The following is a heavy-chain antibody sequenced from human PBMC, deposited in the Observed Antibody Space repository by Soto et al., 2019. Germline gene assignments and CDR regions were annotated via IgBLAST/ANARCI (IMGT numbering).Heavy chain of an antibody. J-gene: IGHJ5*02. D-gene: IGHD3-3*01. V-gene: IGHV1-2*02. CDR3: ARDRITIFGVVIQEDWFDP. CDR1: GYTFTGYY. Sequence: ASVKVSCKASGYTFTGYYMHWVRQAPGQGLEWMGWINPNSGGTNYAQKFQGRVTMTRDTSISTAYMELSRLRSDDTAVYYRARDRITIFGVVIQEDWFDPWGQGTLVTVSS. CDR2: INPNSGGT.